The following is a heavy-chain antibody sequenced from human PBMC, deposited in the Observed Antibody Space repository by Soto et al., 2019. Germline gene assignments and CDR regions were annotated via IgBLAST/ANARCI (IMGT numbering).Heavy chain of an antibody. D-gene: IGHD3-9*01. CDR1: GGSISSSRYY. Sequence: SETLSLTCTVSGGSISSSRYYWGWIRHPPGKGLEWIGSIYYSGSTYYNPSLKSRVTISVDTSKNQFSLKLRSGTAADTAVYDCARQPAVLRYFGWPAPKTPTYNWFDPYGQGSMVNVSS. J-gene: IGHJ5*02. CDR3: ARQPAVLRYFGWPAPKTPTYNWFDP. CDR2: IYYSGST. V-gene: IGHV4-39*01.